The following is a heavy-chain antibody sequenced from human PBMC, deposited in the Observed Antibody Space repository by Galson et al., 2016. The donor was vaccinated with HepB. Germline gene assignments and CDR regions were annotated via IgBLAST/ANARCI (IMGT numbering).Heavy chain of an antibody. J-gene: IGHJ4*02. D-gene: IGHD2-2*01. Sequence: SLRLSCAASGFTFGHYAMHWVRQAPGKGLEWVSGISWNSDSIGSAASVKGRFTISRDNAKNSLYLQMNSLRAEDTALYYCAKSDCSSTSCFPDYWGQGTLVTVSS. CDR2: ISWNSDSI. CDR3: AKSDCSSTSCFPDY. V-gene: IGHV3-9*01. CDR1: GFTFGHYA.